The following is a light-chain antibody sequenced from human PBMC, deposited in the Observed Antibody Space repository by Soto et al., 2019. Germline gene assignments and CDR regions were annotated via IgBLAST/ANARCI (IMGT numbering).Light chain of an antibody. CDR1: QSVPSTY. V-gene: IGKV3-20*01. J-gene: IGKJ1*01. CDR3: QQFGNSPLT. Sequence: VLAQSPGRLSLSPGERATLSCRASQSVPSTYFAWYQRKSGQPTMLLIAGTSNRATGIPDRFSGSGYGRDFTHTISRLEPEDFAVYFCQQFGNSPLTVGQGTKVEI. CDR2: GTS.